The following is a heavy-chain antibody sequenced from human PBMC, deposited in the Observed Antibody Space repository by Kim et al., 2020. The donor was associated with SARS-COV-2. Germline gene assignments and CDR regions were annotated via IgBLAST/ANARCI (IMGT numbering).Heavy chain of an antibody. V-gene: IGHV3-74*01. J-gene: IGHJ1*01. D-gene: IGHD3-22*01. Sequence: GNERFTISRDNDKKTLYLQMNSLRPEDTAVYYCARAGDYDISGYYGFFDRWGQGALVTVSA. CDR3: ARAGDYDISGYYGFFDR.